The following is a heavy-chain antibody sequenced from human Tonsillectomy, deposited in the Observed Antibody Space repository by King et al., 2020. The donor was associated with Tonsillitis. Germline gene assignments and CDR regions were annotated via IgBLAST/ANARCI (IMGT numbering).Heavy chain of an antibody. V-gene: IGHV4-59*08. CDR2: ISNIWST. D-gene: IGHD3-10*01. CDR1: DGSISSYY. J-gene: IGHJ4*02. CDR3: ARHRITVVRGVTGYFDY. Sequence: QLQESGPGLVKPSETLSLTCTVSDGSISSYYLSWIRQPPGKGLELVGYISNIWSTNYNPSLKSRVTRSVDTSKNQFSLKLSSVTAADTAVYYCARHRITVVRGVTGYFDYWGQGTLVTVSS.